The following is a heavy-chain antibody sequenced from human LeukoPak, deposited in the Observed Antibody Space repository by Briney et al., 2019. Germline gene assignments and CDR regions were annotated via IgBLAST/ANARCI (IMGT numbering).Heavy chain of an antibody. CDR1: GFTFSSYS. J-gene: IGHJ4*02. D-gene: IGHD2-2*01. Sequence: GGSLRLSCAVSGFTFSSYSMNWVRQAPGKGLEWVSSISSSSSYIYYADSVKGRFTISRDNAKNSLYLQMNSLRAEDTAVYYCARDPGGYCSSVSCYFYFDFRGQGTLVTVSS. CDR3: ARDPGGYCSSVSCYFYFDF. CDR2: ISSSSSYI. V-gene: IGHV3-21*01.